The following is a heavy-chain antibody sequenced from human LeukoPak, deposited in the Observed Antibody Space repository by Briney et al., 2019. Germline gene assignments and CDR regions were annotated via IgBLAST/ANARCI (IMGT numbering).Heavy chain of an antibody. Sequence: SETLSLTCAVYGGSFSGYYWSWIRQPPGKGLEWIGEINHSGSTNYNPSLKSRVTISVDTSKNQFSLKLSSVTAADTAFYYCARLPQYYYHYMDVWGKGTTVTISS. CDR1: GGSFSGYY. V-gene: IGHV4-34*01. CDR3: ARLPQYYYHYMDV. CDR2: INHSGST. J-gene: IGHJ6*03.